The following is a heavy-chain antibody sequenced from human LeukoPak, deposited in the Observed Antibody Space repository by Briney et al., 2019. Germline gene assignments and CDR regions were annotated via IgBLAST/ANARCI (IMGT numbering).Heavy chain of an antibody. J-gene: IGHJ3*01. CDR1: GFTFSNYD. V-gene: IGHV3-21*01. CDR3: ARGVGYTDSSFDV. CDR2: ISTRSSYV. Sequence: GGALILSCAASGFTFSNYDMHWVRQAPGKGLEWVSSISTRSSYVNYADSVQGRFTISRDNAKNSLYLQMNSLRAEDTAIYYCARGVGYTDSSFDVWGQGTMVTVSS. D-gene: IGHD5-12*01.